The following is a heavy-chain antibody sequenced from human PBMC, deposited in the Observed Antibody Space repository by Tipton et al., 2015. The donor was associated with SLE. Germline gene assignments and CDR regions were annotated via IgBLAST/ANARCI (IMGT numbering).Heavy chain of an antibody. J-gene: IGHJ3*02. V-gene: IGHV4-59*12. CDR2: IYYSGST. Sequence: TLSLTCTVSGGSISSYYWSWIRQPPGKGLEWIGYIYYSGSTNYNPSLKSRVTISVDTSKNQFSLKLSSVTAADTAVYYCARVVAAAGTAFDIWGKGTMDTVAS. D-gene: IGHD6-13*01. CDR1: GGSISSYY. CDR3: ARVVAAAGTAFDI.